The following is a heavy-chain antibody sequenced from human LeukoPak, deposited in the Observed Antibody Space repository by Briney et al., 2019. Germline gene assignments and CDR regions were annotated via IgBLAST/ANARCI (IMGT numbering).Heavy chain of an antibody. V-gene: IGHV1-69*04. Sequence: ASVKVSCKASGGTFSSYAISWVRQAPGQGLEWMGRIIPILGIANYAQKFQGRVTITADKSTSTAYMELSSLRSEDTAVYYCARLRSRSYYRLDAFDIWGQGTMVTVSS. CDR1: GGTFSSYA. D-gene: IGHD1-26*01. CDR3: ARLRSRSYYRLDAFDI. J-gene: IGHJ3*02. CDR2: IIPILGIA.